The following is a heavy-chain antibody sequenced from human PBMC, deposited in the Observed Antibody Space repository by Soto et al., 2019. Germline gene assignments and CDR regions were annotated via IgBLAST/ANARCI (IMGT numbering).Heavy chain of an antibody. V-gene: IGHV3-30-3*01. CDR2: VSFDGTNT. J-gene: IGHJ3*01. Sequence: QVQLVESGGGVVQPGESLRLSCVGSGFTFASFPIHWVRQAPGRGLEWLSLVSFDGTNTYSADSVRGRVSMSRDNSRYTSYLEIQHLRSDDTGIYYCAREALRSLDLLYGVFDVWGPGTMVTVSS. D-gene: IGHD1-1*01. CDR1: GFTFASFP. CDR3: AREALRSLDLLYGVFDV.